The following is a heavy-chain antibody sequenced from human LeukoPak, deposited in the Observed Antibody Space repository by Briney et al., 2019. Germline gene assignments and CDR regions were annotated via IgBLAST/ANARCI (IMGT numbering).Heavy chain of an antibody. V-gene: IGHV4-38-2*02. Sequence: SETLSLTCTVSGYSISSGYYWGWIRQPPGKGLEWIAGMYQSGSTYYNPSLKSRVTISVDTSKNQFSLKLSSVTAADTAVYYCARANPPFATDFDYSRQGTLVTVSS. CDR2: MYQSGST. CDR3: ARANPPFATDFDY. D-gene: IGHD2-15*01. J-gene: IGHJ4*02. CDR1: GYSISSGYY.